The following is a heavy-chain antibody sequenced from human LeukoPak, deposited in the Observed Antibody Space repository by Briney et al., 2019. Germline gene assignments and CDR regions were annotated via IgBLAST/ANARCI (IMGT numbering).Heavy chain of an antibody. J-gene: IGHJ4*02. CDR2: IYYSGST. CDR3: ARRGYYDILTGYLDTFSFDY. V-gene: IGHV4-39*01. D-gene: IGHD3-9*01. CDR1: GGSFSGYY. Sequence: PSETLSLTCAVYGGSFSGYYWGWIRQPPGKGLEWIGSIYYSGSTYYNPSLKSRVTISVDTSKNQFSLKLSSVTAADTAVYYCARRGYYDILTGYLDTFSFDYWGQGTLVTVSS.